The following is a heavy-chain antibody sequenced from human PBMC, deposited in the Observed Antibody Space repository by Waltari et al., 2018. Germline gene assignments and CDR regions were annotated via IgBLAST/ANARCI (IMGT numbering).Heavy chain of an antibody. D-gene: IGHD3-3*01. CDR2: INHSGST. J-gene: IGHJ6*03. CDR3: ARAAPLWSGYYSYYYYYMDV. CDR1: GGSFSGYY. V-gene: IGHV4-34*01. Sequence: QVQLQQWGAGLLKPSETLSLTCAVYGGSFSGYYWSWLRQPQGKGLEWIGEINHSGSTNYNPSLKSRVTISVDTSKNQFSLKLSSVTAADTAVYYCARAAPLWSGYYSYYYYYMDVWGKGTTVTVSS.